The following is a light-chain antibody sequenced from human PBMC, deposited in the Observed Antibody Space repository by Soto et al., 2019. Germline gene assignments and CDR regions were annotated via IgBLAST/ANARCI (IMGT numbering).Light chain of an antibody. Sequence: DIVMTQSPDSLAVSLGERATMNCKCSRSVLYKSNNKNHLAWYQQKPGQPPQLIIYWASTRASGVPERFSGSGSGTDFTLTISSLEAEDVAFYWCQQYFDVPFTFGGGTKVDIK. V-gene: IGKV4-1*01. CDR2: WAS. J-gene: IGKJ4*01. CDR3: QQYFDVPFT. CDR1: RSVLYKSNNKNH.